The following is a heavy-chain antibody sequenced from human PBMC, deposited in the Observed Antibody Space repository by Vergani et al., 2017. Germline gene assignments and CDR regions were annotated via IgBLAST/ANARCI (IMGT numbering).Heavy chain of an antibody. Sequence: EVQLVESGGGLVQPGGSLRLSCAASGFTFSSYSMNWVRQAPGKGLEWVSYISSSSSTIYYADSVKGRFTISRDNAKNSLYLQMNSLRAEDTAVYYCVRSLHDYGDYIASTIWGQGTMVTVSS. V-gene: IGHV3-48*04. CDR1: GFTFSSYS. J-gene: IGHJ3*02. CDR3: VRSLHDYGDYIASTI. D-gene: IGHD4-17*01. CDR2: ISSSSSTI.